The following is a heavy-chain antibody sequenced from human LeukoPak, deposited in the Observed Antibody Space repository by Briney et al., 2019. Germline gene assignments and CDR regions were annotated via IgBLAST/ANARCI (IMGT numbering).Heavy chain of an antibody. D-gene: IGHD4-23*01. J-gene: IGHJ2*01. CDR2: ISYDGSNK. V-gene: IGHV3-30*04. CDR1: GFTFCFYA. CDR3: ARGGYGGQDWYFDL. Sequence: PGRSLRLSCAASGFTFCFYAVHWVRQAPGKGLEWVAVISYDGSNKYYTDSVKGRFTVSRDNSRNTLYLQMNSLRPGDTALYYCARGGYGGQDWYFDLWGRGTLVTVSS.